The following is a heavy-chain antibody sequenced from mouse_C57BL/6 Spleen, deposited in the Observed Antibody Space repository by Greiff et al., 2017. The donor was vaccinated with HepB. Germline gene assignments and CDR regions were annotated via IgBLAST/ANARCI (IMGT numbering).Heavy chain of an antibody. CDR2: IRLKSDNYAT. D-gene: IGHD2-4*01. V-gene: IGHV6-3*01. CDR3: TGGLRRWFAY. Sequence: DVQLQESGGGLVQPGGSMKLSCVASGFTFSNYWMNWVRQSPEKGLEWVAQIRLKSDNYATHYAESVKGRFTISRDDSKSSVYLQMNNLRAEDTGIYYCTGGLRRWFAYWGQGTLVTVSA. CDR1: GFTFSNYW. J-gene: IGHJ3*01.